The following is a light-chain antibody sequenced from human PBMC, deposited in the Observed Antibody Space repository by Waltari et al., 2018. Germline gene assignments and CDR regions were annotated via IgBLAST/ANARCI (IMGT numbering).Light chain of an antibody. CDR1: SSDGGGSDS. CDR2: DVN. Sequence: QSALTQPRSVSGSPGQSVTISCTGTSSDGGGSDSVTWYQQHPGKAPKLMIYDVNKRPSGVPDRLSGSKSGNTAFLTISGLQGEDEADYYCCSFAGSPPYVFGTGTKVTVL. CDR3: CSFAGSPPYV. V-gene: IGLV2-11*01. J-gene: IGLJ1*01.